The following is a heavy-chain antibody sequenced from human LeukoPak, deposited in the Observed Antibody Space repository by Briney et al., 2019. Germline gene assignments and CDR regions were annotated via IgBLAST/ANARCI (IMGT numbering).Heavy chain of an antibody. D-gene: IGHD6-6*01. CDR3: ARGGGFDSSSSGY. V-gene: IGHV3-21*01. Sequence: GGSLRLSCAASGFTFSSYSMNWVRQAPGKGLEWVSSISSSSSYIYYADSVKGRFTISRDNAKNSLYLQMNSLRAEDTAVYYCARGGGFDSSSSGYRGQGTLVTISS. CDR2: ISSSSSYI. J-gene: IGHJ4*02. CDR1: GFTFSSYS.